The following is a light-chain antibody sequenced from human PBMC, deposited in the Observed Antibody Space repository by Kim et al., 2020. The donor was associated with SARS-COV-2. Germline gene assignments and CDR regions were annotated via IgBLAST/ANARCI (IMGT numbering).Light chain of an antibody. CDR3: LQDSTYPWT. J-gene: IGKJ1*01. V-gene: IGKV1-6*01. Sequence: AIQMTQSPSSLSASVGDSVTITCRASQGIGNDLVWYQQKPNKAPKLLIFVTSRLQSGVPSRFSGSGSGTDFTLTISGLQPEDSATYYCLQDSTYPWTFGQGTKVDIK. CDR2: VTS. CDR1: QGIGND.